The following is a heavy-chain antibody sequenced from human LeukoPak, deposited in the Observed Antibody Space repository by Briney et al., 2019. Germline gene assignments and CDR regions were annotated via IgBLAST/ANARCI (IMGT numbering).Heavy chain of an antibody. J-gene: IGHJ6*02. Sequence: GGSLRLSCAASGFTFSSYSLNWVRQAPGKGLEWVSSISTRSSYIVYADSVKGRFTISRDNAKNSLYLQMNSLRAEDTAVYYCARFLEYSSSSYYYYGMDVWSQGTTVTVSS. CDR2: ISTRSSYI. D-gene: IGHD6-6*01. CDR3: ARFLEYSSSSYYYYGMDV. V-gene: IGHV3-21*01. CDR1: GFTFSSYS.